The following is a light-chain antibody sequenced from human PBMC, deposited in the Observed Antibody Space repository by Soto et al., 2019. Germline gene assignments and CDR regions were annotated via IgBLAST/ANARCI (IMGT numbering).Light chain of an antibody. CDR2: DAS. V-gene: IGKV3D-20*02. Sequence: EIVLTQSPGTLSLSPGERATLSCRASQSISSSSLAWYQQKRGQAPRLIIYDASVRATGIPARFSGSGSGTDFTLTISSLEPEDFAVYYCQEGTYWPAFGGGTKVEIK. CDR3: QEGTYWPA. J-gene: IGKJ4*01. CDR1: QSISSSS.